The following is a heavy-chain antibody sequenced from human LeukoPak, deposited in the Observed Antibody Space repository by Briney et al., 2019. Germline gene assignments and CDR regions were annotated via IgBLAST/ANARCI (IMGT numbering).Heavy chain of an antibody. J-gene: IGHJ5*02. Sequence: GGSLRLSCAASGFTFTSFEMNWIRQAPGKGLEWVSYISSSGSTIYYADSVKGRFTISRDNAKNSLYLQMNSLRAEDTAVYYCARDWSSWWFDPWGQGTLVTVSS. V-gene: IGHV3-48*03. CDR3: ARDWSSWWFDP. CDR2: ISSSGSTI. CDR1: GFTFTSFE. D-gene: IGHD2-15*01.